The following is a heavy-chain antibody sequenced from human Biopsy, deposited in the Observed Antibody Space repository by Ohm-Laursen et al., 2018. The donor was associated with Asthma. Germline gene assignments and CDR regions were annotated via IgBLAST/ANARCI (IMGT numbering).Heavy chain of an antibody. CDR3: ARVKDGYNFDY. J-gene: IGHJ4*02. CDR1: GGSISSGGYS. V-gene: IGHV4-30-2*01. Sequence: TLSLTCPVSGGSISSGGYSWSWIRQPPGKGLEWIGYTYHSGSTYYNPSLKSRVTISVDRSKNQFSLKLSSVTAADTAVYYCARVKDGYNFDYWGQGTLVTVSS. CDR2: TYHSGST. D-gene: IGHD5-24*01.